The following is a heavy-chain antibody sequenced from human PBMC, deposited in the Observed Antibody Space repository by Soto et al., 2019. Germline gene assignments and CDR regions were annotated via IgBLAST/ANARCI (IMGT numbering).Heavy chain of an antibody. V-gene: IGHV1-46*01. Sequence: QVQLVQSGTEAQKPGASVKVSCKASGYTFLDFYIHWVRQAPGQGLEWMGFINPSGGGTTYAQQFQGRLTMTRDTSTSTVYMELINLRSEDTAIYYCARDKPFSAGYWGQGTLVT. CDR3: ARDKPFSAGY. CDR2: INPSGGGT. CDR1: GYTFLDFY. D-gene: IGHD3-3*02. J-gene: IGHJ4*02.